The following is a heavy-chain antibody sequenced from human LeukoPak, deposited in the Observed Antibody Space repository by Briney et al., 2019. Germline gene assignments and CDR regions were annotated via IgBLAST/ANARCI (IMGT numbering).Heavy chain of an antibody. J-gene: IGHJ4*02. Sequence: PGGSLRLSCAGSGFIFNNYAMHWVRQPPGKGLEWVSGISWNSGSIDYADSVKGRFTISRDNAKNSLYLQMNSLRVEDTAFYYCAKAYYGSILDPFDYWGQGTLVTVSS. CDR1: GFIFNNYA. V-gene: IGHV3-9*01. D-gene: IGHD3-10*01. CDR3: AKAYYGSILDPFDY. CDR2: ISWNSGSI.